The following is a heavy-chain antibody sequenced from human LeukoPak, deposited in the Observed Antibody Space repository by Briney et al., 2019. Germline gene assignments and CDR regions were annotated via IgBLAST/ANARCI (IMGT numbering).Heavy chain of an antibody. D-gene: IGHD2-2*01. J-gene: IGHJ6*02. CDR1: GYSFTSYC. V-gene: IGHV5-51*01. Sequence: GESLKISCKGSGYSFTSYCIGWVRQMPGKGLEWMGIIYPGDSDTRYSPSFQGQVTISADKSISTAYLQWSSLKASDTAMYYCAGLDDDCSSTSCSKNNYFFFGMDVWGQGTTVTVSS. CDR2: IYPGDSDT. CDR3: AGLDDDCSSTSCSKNNYFFFGMDV.